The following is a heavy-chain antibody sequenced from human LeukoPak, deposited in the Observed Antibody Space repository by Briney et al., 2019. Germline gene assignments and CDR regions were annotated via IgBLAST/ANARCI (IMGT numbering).Heavy chain of an antibody. CDR3: ARGRGQWLVGRYFDY. Sequence: PSETLSLTCAVSGGSISSGGYSWSWIRQPPGKGLEWIGYIYHSGSTYYNPSLKSRVTISVDRSKNQFSLKLSSVTAADTAVYYCARGRGQWLVGRYFDYWGQGTLVTVSS. V-gene: IGHV4-30-2*01. CDR1: GGSISSGGYS. J-gene: IGHJ4*02. D-gene: IGHD6-19*01. CDR2: IYHSGST.